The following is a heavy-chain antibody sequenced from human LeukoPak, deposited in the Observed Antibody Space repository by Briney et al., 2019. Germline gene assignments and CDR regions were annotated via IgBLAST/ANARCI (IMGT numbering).Heavy chain of an antibody. CDR3: ARGRPSHGPGPRVASSYYRDV. D-gene: IGHD5-24*01. J-gene: IGHJ6*03. V-gene: IGHV1-69*05. CDR2: IIPIFGTA. Sequence: VASVKVSCKASGGTFSSYAISWVRQAPGQGLEWMGGIIPIFGTANYAQKFQGRVTITTDESTSTAYMELSSLRSEDTAVYYCARGRPSHGPGPRVASSYYRDVGGKGTTVTVSS. CDR1: GGTFSSYA.